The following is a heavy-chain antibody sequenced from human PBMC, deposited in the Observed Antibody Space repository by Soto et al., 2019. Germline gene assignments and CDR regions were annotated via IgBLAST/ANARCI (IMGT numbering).Heavy chain of an antibody. CDR3: TSARSSVGAPGGFIEY. Sequence: EVQLVESGGGLVQPGGSLRLSCAASGFIFTNYWMSWVRQAPGKGLEWVANVHRDGSEKRYVDSVKGRFTISRDNAKNSLYLQMNSPSADDTGVYYCTSARSSVGAPGGFIEYWGQGNLVTVSS. D-gene: IGHD1-26*01. CDR1: GFIFTNYW. J-gene: IGHJ4*02. CDR2: VHRDGSEK. V-gene: IGHV3-7*03.